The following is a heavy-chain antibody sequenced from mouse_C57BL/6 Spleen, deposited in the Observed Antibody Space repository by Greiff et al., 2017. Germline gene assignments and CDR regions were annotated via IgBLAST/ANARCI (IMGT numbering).Heavy chain of an antibody. D-gene: IGHD2-4*01. CDR3: ARGPEFYYDYPFAY. V-gene: IGHV5-17*01. CDR1: GFTFSDYG. J-gene: IGHJ3*01. Sequence: EVKLVESGGGLVKPGGSLKLSCAASGFTFSDYGMHWVRQAPEKGLEWVAYISSGSSTIYYADTVKGRFTISRDNAKNTLFLQMTSLRSEDTAMYYCARGPEFYYDYPFAYWGQGTLVTVSA. CDR2: ISSGSSTI.